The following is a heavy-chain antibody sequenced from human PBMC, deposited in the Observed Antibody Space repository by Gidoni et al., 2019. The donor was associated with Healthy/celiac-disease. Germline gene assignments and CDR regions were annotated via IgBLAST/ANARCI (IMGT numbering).Heavy chain of an antibody. D-gene: IGHD3-10*01. CDR1: GGSFSGYY. V-gene: IGHV4-34*01. CDR3: ARMGITMVRGVPGYFDY. CDR2: INHSGST. J-gene: IGHJ4*02. Sequence: QVQLQQWGAGLLKPSETLSLTCAVDGGSFSGYYWSWIRQPPGKGLEWIGEINHSGSTNYNPSLKSRVTISVDTSKNQFSLKLSSVTAADTAVYYCARMGITMVRGVPGYFDYWGQGTLVTVSS.